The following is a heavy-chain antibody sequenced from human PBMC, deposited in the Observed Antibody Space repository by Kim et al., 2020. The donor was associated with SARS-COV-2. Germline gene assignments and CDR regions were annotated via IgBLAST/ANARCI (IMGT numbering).Heavy chain of an antibody. J-gene: IGHJ4*02. CDR2: ISYDGSNK. CDR1: GFTFSSYG. V-gene: IGHV3-30*18. D-gene: IGHD5-18*01. Sequence: GGSLRLSCAASGFTFSSYGMHWVRQAPGKGLEWVAVISYDGSNKYYADSVKGRFTISRDNSKNTLYLQMNSLRAEDTAVYYCAKDHVGTAMAYDFDYWGQGTLVTVSS. CDR3: AKDHVGTAMAYDFDY.